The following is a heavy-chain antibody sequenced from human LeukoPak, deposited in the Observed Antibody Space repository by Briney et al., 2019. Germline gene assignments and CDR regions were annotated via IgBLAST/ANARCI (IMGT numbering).Heavy chain of an antibody. Sequence: SVKVSCKASGGTFSSYAISWVRQAPGQGLEWWGGIIPIFGTANYAQKFQGRVTITADESTSTAYMELSSLRSEDTAVYYCARYCSSTSCYGFDYWGQGTLVTVSS. CDR3: ARYCSSTSCYGFDY. J-gene: IGHJ4*02. D-gene: IGHD2-2*01. CDR2: IIPIFGTA. CDR1: GGTFSSYA. V-gene: IGHV1-69*13.